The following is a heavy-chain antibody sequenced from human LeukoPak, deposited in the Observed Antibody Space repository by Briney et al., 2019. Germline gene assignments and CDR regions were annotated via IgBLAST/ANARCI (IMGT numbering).Heavy chain of an antibody. V-gene: IGHV3-48*04. D-gene: IGHD2-2*01. CDR1: GFTFSSYS. CDR3: ARLPAYCSSTNCYYDY. J-gene: IGHJ4*02. Sequence: GGSLRLSCAASGFTFSSYSMNWVRQAPGKGLEWVSYISSASGSIYYADSVKGRFTISRDNAQNSLFLQMNSLRVEDTAVYYCARLPAYCSSTNCYYDYWGQGTLVTVSS. CDR2: ISSASGSI.